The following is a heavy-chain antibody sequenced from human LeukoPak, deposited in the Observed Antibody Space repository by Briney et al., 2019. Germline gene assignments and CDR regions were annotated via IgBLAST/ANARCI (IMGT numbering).Heavy chain of an antibody. J-gene: IGHJ4*02. CDR2: IKGDTSYA. CDR1: GFTFNNYW. V-gene: IGHV3-74*01. CDR3: ARDNDVWSLDF. Sequence: GGSLRLSCAASGFTFNNYWMHWVRQAPGKGLVWVSRIKGDTSYANYADSVKGRSTISRDNAKNTLYLQMNSLRVEDTAVYYCARDNDVWSLDFWGQGSLVTVSS. D-gene: IGHD3-3*01.